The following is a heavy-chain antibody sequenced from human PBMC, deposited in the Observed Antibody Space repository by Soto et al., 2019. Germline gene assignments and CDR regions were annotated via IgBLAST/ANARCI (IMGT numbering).Heavy chain of an antibody. CDR2: ISGSGGST. V-gene: IGHV3-23*01. D-gene: IGHD2-15*01. CDR1: GFTFSSYA. J-gene: IGHJ5*02. Sequence: GGSLRLSCAASGFTFSSYAMSWVRQAPGKGLEWVSAISGSGGSTYYADSVKGRFTISRDNSKNTLYLQMNSLRAEDTAVYYCAKESSPGYCSGGSCYQPRADWFDPWGQGTLVTVSS. CDR3: AKESSPGYCSGGSCYQPRADWFDP.